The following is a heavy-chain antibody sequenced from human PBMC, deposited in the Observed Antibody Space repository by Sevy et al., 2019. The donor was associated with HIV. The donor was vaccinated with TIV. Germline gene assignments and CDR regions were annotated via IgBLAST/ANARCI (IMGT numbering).Heavy chain of an antibody. V-gene: IGHV4-61*01. D-gene: IGHD3-10*01. Sequence: SETLSLTCTVSGASVSSGRYYWSWIRQPPGKGLEWIGYIYYNGRANQNPSLKSRVTISVDTSKNQLSLNLRSVIAADTAVYYCAGGGSYGLGSYYSWGHGTLVTVSS. J-gene: IGHJ5*01. CDR1: GASVSSGRYY. CDR2: IYYNGRA. CDR3: AGGGSYGLGSYYS.